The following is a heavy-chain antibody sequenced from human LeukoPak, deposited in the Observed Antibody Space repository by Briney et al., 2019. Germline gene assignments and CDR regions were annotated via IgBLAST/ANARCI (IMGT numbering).Heavy chain of an antibody. CDR1: GGSISSSSYY. CDR2: IYYSGST. D-gene: IGHD6-13*01. V-gene: IGHV4-39*01. J-gene: IGHJ2*01. CDR3: ARHASRWSLWYFDL. Sequence: PSETLSLTCTVSGGSISSSSYYWGWIRQPPGKGLEWIGSIYYSGSTYYNPSRKSRVTISVDTSKNQFSLKPSSVTAADTAVYYCARHASRWSLWYFDLWGRGTLVTVSS.